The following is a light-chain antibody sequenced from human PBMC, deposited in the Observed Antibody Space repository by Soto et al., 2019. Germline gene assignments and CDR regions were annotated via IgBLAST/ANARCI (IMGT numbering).Light chain of an antibody. V-gene: IGKV3-11*01. CDR3: QQRSDSIT. Sequence: EIVLTQTPDTLSLSPGERATLSCWASHSVTTHLAWFQQRPGQTPRLLIYDASTRAPGIPARFSGRGSGADFTLTISSLEPEDFAVYYCQQRSDSITFGQGTRLEN. CDR1: HSVTTH. CDR2: DAS. J-gene: IGKJ5*01.